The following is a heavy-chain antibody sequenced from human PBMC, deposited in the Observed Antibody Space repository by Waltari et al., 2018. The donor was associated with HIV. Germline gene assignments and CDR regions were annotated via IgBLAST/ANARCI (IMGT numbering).Heavy chain of an antibody. CDR1: GFTSTDYW. CDR3: VRVEYVGWASDYHYGMDV. D-gene: IGHD6-19*01. Sequence: EVELVEFGGALVKTGGFLRLHCAASGFTSTDYWMLWVRHAPGEGLVWVARMNIDGTSRSYGAAMRSRFTISSDKGNNILYLQMRRLRVEDTAVYYCVRVEYVGWASDYHYGMDVWGQGTTVIVSS. CDR2: MNIDGTSR. V-gene: IGHV3-74*03. J-gene: IGHJ6*02.